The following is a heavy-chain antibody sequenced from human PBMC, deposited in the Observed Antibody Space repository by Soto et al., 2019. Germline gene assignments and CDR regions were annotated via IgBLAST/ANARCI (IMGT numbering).Heavy chain of an antibody. CDR1: GLTFSSFA. J-gene: IGHJ4*02. V-gene: IGHV3-23*01. CDR2: ISVSGTYT. CDR3: APRHLEQCRGGTCTPFDF. D-gene: IGHD2-15*01. Sequence: PGGSLRLSCAASGLTFSSFAMNWVRQAPGKGLEWVSTISVSGTYTYYADSVKGRFTISRDNSKNTVYPQRKSLRADDTAMYYYAPRHLEQCRGGTCTPFDFWGRGTLVTVSS.